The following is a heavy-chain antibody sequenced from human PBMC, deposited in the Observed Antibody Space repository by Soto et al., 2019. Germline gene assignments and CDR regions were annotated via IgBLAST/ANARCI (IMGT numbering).Heavy chain of an antibody. J-gene: IGHJ5*02. D-gene: IGHD5-18*01. CDR2: INACNGNT. V-gene: IGHV1-3*01. CDR3: ARDQADTAAFDP. Sequence: ASVKVSCKASGYTFTSYAMHWVRQAPGQRLEWMGWINACNGNTNYAQKLQGRVTMTTDTSTSTAYMELRSLRSDDTAVYYCARDQADTAAFDPWGQGTLVTVSS. CDR1: GYTFTSYA.